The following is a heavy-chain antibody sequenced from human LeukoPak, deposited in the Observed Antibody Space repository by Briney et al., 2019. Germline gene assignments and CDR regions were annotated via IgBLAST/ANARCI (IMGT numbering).Heavy chain of an antibody. CDR3: AEPEGGYYDVRPD. V-gene: IGHV3-23*01. D-gene: IGHD3-22*01. CDR1: GSTFSSYA. J-gene: IGHJ4*02. CDR2: ISGSGGST. Sequence: GGSLRLSCAASGSTFSSYAMSWVRQAPGKGLEWVSAISGSGGSTYYADSVKGRFTISRDNSKNALYLQMNSLRAEDTAVYYCAEPEGGYYDVRPDWGQGTLVTVSS.